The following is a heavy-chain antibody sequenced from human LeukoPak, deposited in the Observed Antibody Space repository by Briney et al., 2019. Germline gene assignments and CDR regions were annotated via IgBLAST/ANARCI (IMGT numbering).Heavy chain of an antibody. V-gene: IGHV4-34*01. CDR3: ARGQPRVVPASLGLYYFDY. Sequence: SETLSLTCAVYGGSFSGYYWSWIRQPPGKGLEWIGEINHSGSTNYNPSLKSRVTISVDTSKNQFSLKLSSVTAPDTAVYYCARGQPRVVPASLGLYYFDYWGQGTLVTVSS. D-gene: IGHD2-2*01. CDR2: INHSGST. CDR1: GGSFSGYY. J-gene: IGHJ4*02.